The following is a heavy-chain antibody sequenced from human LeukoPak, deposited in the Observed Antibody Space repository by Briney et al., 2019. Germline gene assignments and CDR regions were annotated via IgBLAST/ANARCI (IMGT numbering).Heavy chain of an antibody. Sequence: SVKVSCKASGGTFSSYAISWVRQAPGQGLEWMGGIIPIFGTANYAQKFQGRVTITADESTSTAYMELSSLRSEDTAVYYCARDPPQTTVTPTVTGYWGQGTPVTVSS. CDR2: IIPIFGTA. CDR1: GGTFSSYA. D-gene: IGHD4-17*01. V-gene: IGHV1-69*01. CDR3: ARDPPQTTVTPTVTGY. J-gene: IGHJ4*02.